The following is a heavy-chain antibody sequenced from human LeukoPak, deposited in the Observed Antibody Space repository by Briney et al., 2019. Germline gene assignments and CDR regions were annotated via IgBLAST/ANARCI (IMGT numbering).Heavy chain of an antibody. Sequence: ASVKVSCKAAGYTFTGYYMFWVRQAPGQGLEWMGRINPNSGGTNYAQKFQGRVTMTRATSISTAYMELSRLRSDDTAVYYCARGYCSGGSCYSVENWFDPWGQGTLVTVSS. CDR2: INPNSGGT. CDR3: ARGYCSGGSCYSVENWFDP. CDR1: GYTFTGYY. V-gene: IGHV1-2*06. J-gene: IGHJ5*02. D-gene: IGHD2-15*01.